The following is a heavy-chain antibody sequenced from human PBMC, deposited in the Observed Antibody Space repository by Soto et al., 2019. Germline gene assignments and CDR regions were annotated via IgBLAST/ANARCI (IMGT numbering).Heavy chain of an antibody. CDR3: ARVSGNSRDYYYYYGMDV. CDR2: IGTAGDT. D-gene: IGHD2-15*01. V-gene: IGHV3-13*01. Sequence: SLRLSCAASGFTFSSYDMHWVRQATGKGLEWVSAIGTAGDTYYPGSVKGRFTISRENAKNSLYLQMNSLRAEDTAVYYCARVSGNSRDYYYYYGMDVWGQGTTVTVSS. J-gene: IGHJ6*02. CDR1: GFTFSSYD.